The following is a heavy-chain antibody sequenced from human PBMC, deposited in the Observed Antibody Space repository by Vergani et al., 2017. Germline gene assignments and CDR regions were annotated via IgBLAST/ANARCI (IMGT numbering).Heavy chain of an antibody. CDR2: IIPIFGTA. CDR3: ARARRGSRSYPNYYYYGMDV. CDR1: GGTFSSYA. J-gene: IGHJ6*02. Sequence: QVQLVQSGAEVKKPGSSVKVSCKASGGTFSSYAISWVRQAPGQGLEWMGGIIPIFGTANYAQKFQGRVTITADESTSTAYMELSSLRSEDTAVYYCARARRGSRSYPNYYYYGMDVWGQGTTVTVSS. D-gene: IGHD3-10*01. V-gene: IGHV1-69*01.